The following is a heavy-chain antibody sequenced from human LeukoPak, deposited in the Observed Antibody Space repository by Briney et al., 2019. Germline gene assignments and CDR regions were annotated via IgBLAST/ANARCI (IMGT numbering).Heavy chain of an antibody. Sequence: SETLSLTRTLYGGSISSSTYYSGWLRQPPGNGLEWIARIYNGGSTYIRPSLKSRVSISVDTPKNQFCLSLASVTASDTAVYYCVRSDHSIFVNWFDSWGQGRQVTVSS. CDR1: GGSISSSTYY. D-gene: IGHD4-11*01. V-gene: IGHV4-39*01. J-gene: IGHJ5*01. CDR3: VRSDHSIFVNWFDS. CDR2: IYNGGST.